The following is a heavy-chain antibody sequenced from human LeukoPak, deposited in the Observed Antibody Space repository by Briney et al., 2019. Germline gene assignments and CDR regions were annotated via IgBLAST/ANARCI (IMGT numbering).Heavy chain of an antibody. D-gene: IGHD6-25*01. CDR2: IYNSGST. CDR1: GGSISSSTYY. J-gene: IGHJ4*02. V-gene: IGHV4-39*01. CDR3: ARHSGSSRYYFGY. Sequence: PSETLSLTCTVSGGSISSSTYYWGWIRQPPGKGLEWIGSIYNSGSTYYNPSLNSRATISVDTSKNQFSLKLNSVTAADTAVYYCARHSGSSRYYFGYWGQGTLVTVSS.